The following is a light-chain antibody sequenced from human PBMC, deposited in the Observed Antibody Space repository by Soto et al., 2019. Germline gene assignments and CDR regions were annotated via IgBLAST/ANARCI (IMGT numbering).Light chain of an antibody. CDR2: DAS. J-gene: IGKJ1*01. V-gene: IGKV1-5*01. Sequence: DIQMTQSPSTLSASVGDRVTITCRASQSISSWLAWYQQKPGKAPKLLIYDASSLESGVPSRFSGSGSGTEFTLTISSLQPDDFATYYCQEHNSYPWTFGQGTKVELK. CDR1: QSISSW. CDR3: QEHNSYPWT.